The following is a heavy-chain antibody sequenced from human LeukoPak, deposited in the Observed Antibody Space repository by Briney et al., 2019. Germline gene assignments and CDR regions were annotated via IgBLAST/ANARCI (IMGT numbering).Heavy chain of an antibody. J-gene: IGHJ5*02. Sequence: SETLSLTCTVSGGSISSVNYYWSWIRQPPGKGLEWIGYIYYSGSTNYNPSLKSRVTISVDTSKNQFSLKLTSVTAADTAVYYCARGGSWFDPWGQGTLVTVSS. V-gene: IGHV4-61*01. D-gene: IGHD3-10*01. CDR2: IYYSGST. CDR1: GGSISSVNYY. CDR3: ARGGSWFDP.